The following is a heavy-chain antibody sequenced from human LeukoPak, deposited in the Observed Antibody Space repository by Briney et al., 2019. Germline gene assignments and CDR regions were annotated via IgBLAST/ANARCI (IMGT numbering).Heavy chain of an antibody. CDR3: ARTEHYYDSSGYYDLNY. V-gene: IGHV1-18*01. J-gene: IGHJ4*02. D-gene: IGHD3-22*01. Sequence: ASVKVSCKASGYTFTSYGISWVRQAPGQGLEWMGWISAYNGNTNYAQKFQGRVTMTRDTSISTAYMELSRLRSDDTAVYYCARTEHYYDSSGYYDLNYWGQGTLVTVSS. CDR2: ISAYNGNT. CDR1: GYTFTSYG.